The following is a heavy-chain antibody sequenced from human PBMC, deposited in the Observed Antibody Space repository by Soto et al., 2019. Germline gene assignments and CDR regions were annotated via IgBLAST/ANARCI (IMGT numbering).Heavy chain of an antibody. CDR2: IYSGGST. CDR3: AREYYYDSSGHLDYFDY. V-gene: IGHV3-66*01. D-gene: IGHD3-22*01. J-gene: IGHJ4*02. CDR1: GFTVSSNY. Sequence: PGGSLRLSCAASGFTVSSNYMSWVRQAPGKGLEWVSVIYSGGSTYYADSVKGRFTISRDNSKNTLYLQMNSLRAEDTAVYYCAREYYYDSSGHLDYFDYWGQGT.